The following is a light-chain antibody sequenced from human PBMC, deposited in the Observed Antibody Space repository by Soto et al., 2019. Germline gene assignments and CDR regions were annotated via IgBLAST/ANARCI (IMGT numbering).Light chain of an antibody. Sequence: QAVVTQSPSASASLGASVKLTCTLSSGHSSYAIAWHQQQPEKGPRYLMKLNSDGSHSKGDGLPDRFSGSSSGAERYLTIASLQSDDVFEYYCQTWANGFVGFGGGTKRTVL. CDR3: QTWANGFVG. CDR1: SGHSSYA. CDR2: LNSDGSH. V-gene: IGLV4-69*01. J-gene: IGLJ2*01.